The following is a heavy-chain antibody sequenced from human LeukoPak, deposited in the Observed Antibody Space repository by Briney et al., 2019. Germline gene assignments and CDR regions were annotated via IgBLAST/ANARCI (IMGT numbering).Heavy chain of an antibody. CDR1: GYTFTSYD. V-gene: IGHV1-3*01. D-gene: IGHD3-16*01. Sequence: ASVKISCKASGYTFTSYDINWVRQAPGQRLEWMGWINAGNGNTKYSQKFQGRVAITRDTSASTAYMELSSLRSEDTAVYYCARDRIIEYFDYWGQGTLVTVSS. CDR3: ARDRIIEYFDY. J-gene: IGHJ4*02. CDR2: INAGNGNT.